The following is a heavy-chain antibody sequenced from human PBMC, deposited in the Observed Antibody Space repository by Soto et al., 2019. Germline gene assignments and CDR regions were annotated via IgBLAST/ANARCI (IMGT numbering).Heavy chain of an antibody. CDR3: AKDIGASSSSGLRRRAFAP. V-gene: IGHV3-23*01. Sequence: EVHLLESGGGLVQPGGSLRLSCAASGFTFSSYAMTWVRQAPGKGLEWVSSISGGGGSTYYADSVKGRFTISRDNSTNTLDLHMDSLRAEDTAVQYCAKDIGASSSSGLRRRAFAPWGEGTLVNVSS. D-gene: IGHD6-13*01. CDR1: GFTFSSYA. CDR2: ISGGGGST. J-gene: IGHJ5*02.